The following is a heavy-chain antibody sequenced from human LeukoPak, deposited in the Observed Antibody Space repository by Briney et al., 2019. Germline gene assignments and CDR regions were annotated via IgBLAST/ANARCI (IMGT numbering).Heavy chain of an antibody. CDR2: ISSSSSYI. CDR1: GFTFSSYS. D-gene: IGHD1-26*01. CDR3: ARDNPWGAFDY. V-gene: IGHV3-21*01. Sequence: PGGSLRLSCAAPGFTFSSYSMNWVRQAPGKGLEWVSSISSSSSYIYYADSVKGRFTISRDNAKNSLYLQMNSLRAEDTAVYYCARDNPWGAFDYWGQGTLATVSS. J-gene: IGHJ4*02.